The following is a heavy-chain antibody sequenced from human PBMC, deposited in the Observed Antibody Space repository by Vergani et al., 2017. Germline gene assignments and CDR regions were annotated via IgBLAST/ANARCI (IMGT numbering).Heavy chain of an antibody. V-gene: IGHV1-69*01. J-gene: IGHJ6*03. CDR1: GGTFSSYA. CDR2: IIPIFGTA. CDR3: AKARDYGDYAYYMDV. D-gene: IGHD4-17*01. Sequence: QVQLVQSGAEVKKPGSSVKVSCKASGGTFSSYAISWVRQAPGQGLEWMGGIIPIFGTAHYAQKFQGRVTITADESTSTAYMELGSLRSEDTAVYYCAKARDYGDYAYYMDVWGKGTTVTVSS.